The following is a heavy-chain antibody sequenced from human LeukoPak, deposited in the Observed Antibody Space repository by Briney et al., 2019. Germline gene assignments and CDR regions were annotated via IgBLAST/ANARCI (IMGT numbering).Heavy chain of an antibody. V-gene: IGHV3-7*01. CDR3: ARVRFAWLRPFDY. CDR2: IKQDGSEK. J-gene: IGHJ4*02. D-gene: IGHD5-12*01. Sequence: GGSLRLSCAASGFTFSSYWMSWVRQAPGEGLEWVANIKQDGSEKYYVDSVKGRFTISRDNAKNSLYLKMNSLRAEDTAVYYCARVRFAWLRPFDYWGQGTLVTVSS. CDR1: GFTFSSYW.